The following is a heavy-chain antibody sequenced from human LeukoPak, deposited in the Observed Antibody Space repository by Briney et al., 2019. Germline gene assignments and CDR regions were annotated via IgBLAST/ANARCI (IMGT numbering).Heavy chain of an antibody. J-gene: IGHJ4*02. Sequence: ASVKVSCKASGYTFADYYIHWMRQAPGQGLEWMGWINPKRGVTTYAQKFQGRVTMTRDTSITTAYMELTRLRSDDTTIYYCARERNYGDYGNAFDVWGRGTLVTVSS. CDR2: INPKRGVT. V-gene: IGHV1-2*02. CDR1: GYTFADYY. D-gene: IGHD4-17*01. CDR3: ARERNYGDYGNAFDV.